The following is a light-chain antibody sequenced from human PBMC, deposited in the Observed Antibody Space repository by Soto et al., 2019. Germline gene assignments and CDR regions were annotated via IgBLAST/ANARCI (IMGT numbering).Light chain of an antibody. Sequence: DFVMTQSPDSLAVSLGERATINCKSSQSILYNPNNKNSLIWYQQKPGQPPKMLIYWASTRASGVPDRFDGSGSGTDFTLTISSLQAEDVAVYYCQQYYNTPWTFGQGTKVDIK. CDR3: QQYYNTPWT. J-gene: IGKJ1*01. V-gene: IGKV4-1*01. CDR1: QSILYNPNNKNS. CDR2: WAS.